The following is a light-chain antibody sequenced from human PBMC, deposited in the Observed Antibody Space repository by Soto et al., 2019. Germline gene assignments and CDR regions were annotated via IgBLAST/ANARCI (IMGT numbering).Light chain of an antibody. J-gene: IGLJ1*01. CDR3: LLYHGGISV. V-gene: IGLV7-43*01. Sequence: QTVVTQEPSLTVSPGWTVTLTCASTSGAVSSGSYPTWYQQKPGQTPRPLIYNTDSKYSWTPARFSGSLLGSQAAPTLSAAQPEDEAEYYCLLYHGGISVFGGGPNVTVL. CDR2: NTD. CDR1: SGAVSSGSY.